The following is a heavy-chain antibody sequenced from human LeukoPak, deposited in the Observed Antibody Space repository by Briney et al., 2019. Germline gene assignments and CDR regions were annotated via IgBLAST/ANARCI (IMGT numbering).Heavy chain of an antibody. D-gene: IGHD4-11*01. CDR1: GFTFSSYG. CDR3: AKDRGLYSNYGVASGAFDI. J-gene: IGHJ3*02. Sequence: PGGSLRLSCAASGFTFSSYGMHWVRQAPGKGLEWVAFIRYDGSNKYYADSVKGRFTISRDNSKNTLYLQMNSLRAEDTAVYYCAKDRGLYSNYGVASGAFDIWGQGTMVTVSS. V-gene: IGHV3-30*02. CDR2: IRYDGSNK.